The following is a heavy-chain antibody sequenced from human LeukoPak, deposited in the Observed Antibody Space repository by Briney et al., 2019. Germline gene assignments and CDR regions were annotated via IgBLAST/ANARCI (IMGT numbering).Heavy chain of an antibody. V-gene: IGHV3-43*02. CDR3: AKDNHDYGDYELDC. CDR2: ISGDGGST. D-gene: IGHD4-17*01. Sequence: GGSLRLSCAASGFNFDDYAMHWVRQAPGKGLEWVSLISGDGGSTYYADSVKGRFTISRDNSKNSLYLQMNSLRTEDTALYYCAKDNHDYGDYELDCWGQGTLVTVSS. J-gene: IGHJ4*02. CDR1: GFNFDDYA.